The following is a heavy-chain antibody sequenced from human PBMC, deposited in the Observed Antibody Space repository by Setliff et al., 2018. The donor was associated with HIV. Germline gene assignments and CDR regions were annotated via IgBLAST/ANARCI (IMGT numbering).Heavy chain of an antibody. V-gene: IGHV4-30-4*01. J-gene: IGHJ6*03. Sequence: RTSETLSLTCTVSGASISNGYFYWGWIRQQSGKGLEWIGAVFYSGVTVYNSSLKSRSAISISTSRNQFSLRMASVTVADTAQYYCARGNRARGGYFYYMDVWGKGATVTVSS. CDR1: GASISNGYFY. CDR3: ARGNRARGGYFYYMDV. D-gene: IGHD2-15*01. CDR2: VFYSGVT.